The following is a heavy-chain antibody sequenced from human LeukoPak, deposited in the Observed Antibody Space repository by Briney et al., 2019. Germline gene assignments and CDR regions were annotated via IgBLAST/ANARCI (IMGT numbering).Heavy chain of an antibody. CDR2: IYYSGST. CDR3: ARVSGSYFDY. D-gene: IGHD1-26*01. Sequence: SETLSLTCAVSGGSISSSDWWSWVRQPPGKGLEWLGQIYYSGSTNYNPSLKSRVTISVDKSKNQLSLKLSSVTAADTAVYYCARVSGSYFDYWGPGTLVTVSS. J-gene: IGHJ4*02. CDR1: GGSISSSDW. V-gene: IGHV4-4*02.